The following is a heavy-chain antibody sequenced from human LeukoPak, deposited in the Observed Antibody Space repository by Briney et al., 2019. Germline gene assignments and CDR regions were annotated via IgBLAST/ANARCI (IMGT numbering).Heavy chain of an antibody. J-gene: IGHJ3*02. V-gene: IGHV1-2*02. CDR3: AGGSVYGRDGVCYIGAFDI. Sequence: ASVKVSCKASGYTFTGYYMHWVRQAPGRGLEWMGWINPNSGGTNYAQKFQGRVTMTRDTSISTAYMELSRLRSDDTAVYYCAGGSVYGRDGVCYIGAFDIWGQGTMVTVSS. CDR2: INPNSGGT. CDR1: GYTFTGYY. D-gene: IGHD2-8*01.